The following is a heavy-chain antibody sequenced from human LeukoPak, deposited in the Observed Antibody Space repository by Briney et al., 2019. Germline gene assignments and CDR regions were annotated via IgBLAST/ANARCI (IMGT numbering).Heavy chain of an antibody. CDR3: ARDLVIPGGGSWRYYFDY. D-gene: IGHD2-15*01. CDR1: GGSISSGGYY. Sequence: SQTLSLTCTVSGGSISSGGYYWSWIRQPPGKGLEWIGYIYHSGSTYYNPSLKSRVTISVDRSKNQFSLKLSSVTAADTAVYYCARDLVIPGGGSWRYYFDYWGQGALVTVSS. CDR2: IYHSGST. V-gene: IGHV4-30-2*01. J-gene: IGHJ4*02.